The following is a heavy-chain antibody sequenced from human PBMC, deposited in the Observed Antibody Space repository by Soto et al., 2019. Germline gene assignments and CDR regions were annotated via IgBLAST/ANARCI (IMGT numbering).Heavy chain of an antibody. D-gene: IGHD2-15*01. CDR3: ARGPFGVVVVAATPGEDWFDP. J-gene: IGHJ5*02. CDR2: TYYRSKWYN. V-gene: IGHV6-1*01. CDR1: GDSVSSNSAA. Sequence: SQTLSLTCAISGDSVSSNSAAWNWIRQSPSRGLEWLGRTYYRSKWYNDYAVSVKSRITINPDTSKNQFSLQLNSVTPEDTAVYYCARGPFGVVVVAATPGEDWFDPWGQGTLVTVSS.